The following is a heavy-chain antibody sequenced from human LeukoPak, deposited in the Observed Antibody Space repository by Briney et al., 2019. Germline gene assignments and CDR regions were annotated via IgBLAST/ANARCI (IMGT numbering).Heavy chain of an antibody. J-gene: IGHJ4*02. CDR1: GFTVSSNY. CDR2: IYSSGNT. CDR3: ARRRSSSWGIDY. Sequence: GGSLRLSCAASGFTVSSNYMSWVRQAPEKGLEWVSVIYSSGNTYYADSVKDRFTISRDNSKNTMYLQMNSLRTEDTAVYYCARRRSSSWGIDYWGQGTLVTVSS. D-gene: IGHD6-13*01. V-gene: IGHV3-66*02.